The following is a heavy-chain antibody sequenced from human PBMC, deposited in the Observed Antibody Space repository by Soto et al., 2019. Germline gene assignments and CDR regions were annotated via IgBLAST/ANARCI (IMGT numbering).Heavy chain of an antibody. CDR3: AHKRIRLVRGVYYFDS. CDR1: GFSLSTSGVG. V-gene: IGHV2-5*02. D-gene: IGHD3-10*01. CDR2: TYWDDAK. J-gene: IGHJ4*02. Sequence: QIPLKESGPTLVKPTQTLTLICTFSGFSLSTSGVGVGWIRQPPGKARAWVALTYWDDAKRYSPSLKSRLATTKDTAKNQVVLTMTNMDPVDTATYYCAHKRIRLVRGVYYFDSWGQCTPVTVSS.